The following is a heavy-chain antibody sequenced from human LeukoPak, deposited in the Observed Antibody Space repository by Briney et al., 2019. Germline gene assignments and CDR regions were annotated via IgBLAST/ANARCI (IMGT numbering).Heavy chain of an antibody. J-gene: IGHJ4*02. CDR3: ARGGLSGGIAVAGTAPYYFDY. CDR2: INHSGSP. CDR1: GGSFSGYY. V-gene: IGHV4-34*01. Sequence: PSETLSLTCAVYGGSFSGYYWSWIRQPPGEGVERIGEINHSGSPNYNPSLKSRVTISVDTSKNQFSLKLSSVTAADTAVYYCARGGLSGGIAVAGTAPYYFDYWGQGTLVTVSS. D-gene: IGHD6-19*01.